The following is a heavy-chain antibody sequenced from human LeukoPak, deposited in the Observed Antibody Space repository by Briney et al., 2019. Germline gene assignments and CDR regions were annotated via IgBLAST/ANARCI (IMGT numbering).Heavy chain of an antibody. Sequence: GGSLRLSCAASGFTVSSNYMSCVRQAPGKGMDWVSVIYSGGSTYYADSGKSRFTISMDYSKNTLYLQINSLRAEDTAVYYCARAVPPVMTFDYWGQGTLVTVSS. V-gene: IGHV3-53*01. CDR2: IYSGGST. D-gene: IGHD2-21*01. CDR1: GFTVSSNY. CDR3: ARAVPPVMTFDY. J-gene: IGHJ4*02.